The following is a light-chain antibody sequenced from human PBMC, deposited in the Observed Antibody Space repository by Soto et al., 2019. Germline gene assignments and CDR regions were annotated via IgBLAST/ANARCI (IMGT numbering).Light chain of an antibody. CDR2: EAS. V-gene: IGKV1-27*01. CDR3: QQTNSFPIT. J-gene: IGKJ5*01. CDR1: QGIRHY. Sequence: MAQPPSALAASVWDRVTITFRASQGIRHYLAWYQQKPGKVPKLLIYEASNLQSGVPSRFRGGGSGTEFTLTISSLQPEDVATYYCQQTNSFPITFGQGTRLEIK.